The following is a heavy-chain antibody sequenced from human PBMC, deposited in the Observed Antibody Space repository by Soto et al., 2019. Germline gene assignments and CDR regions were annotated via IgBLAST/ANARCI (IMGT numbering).Heavy chain of an antibody. CDR2: ISYDGSNK. CDR3: ARDEIRFSWAYGMDV. D-gene: IGHD3-3*01. J-gene: IGHJ6*02. V-gene: IGHV3-30-3*01. Sequence: QVQLVESGGGVVQPGRSLRLSCAASGFTFSSYAMHWVRQAPGKGLEWVAVISYDGSNKYYADSVKGRFTISRDNFKNSLXLXMNSLRAEDTAVYYCARDEIRFSWAYGMDVWGQGTTVTVSS. CDR1: GFTFSSYA.